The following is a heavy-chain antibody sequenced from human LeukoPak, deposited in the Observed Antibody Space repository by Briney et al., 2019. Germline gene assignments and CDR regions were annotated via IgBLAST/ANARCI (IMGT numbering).Heavy chain of an antibody. CDR1: GGSISSGGYY. D-gene: IGHD3-10*01. J-gene: IGHJ4*02. CDR3: ARVSYGSGSYYLDY. V-gene: IGHV4-31*03. CDR2: IYYSGST. Sequence: PSETLSLTCTVSGGSISSGGYYWSWIRQHPGKGLEWIGYIYYSGSTYYNPSLKSRVTISVDTSKNQFSLKLSSVTAADTAVYYCARVSYGSGSYYLDYWGQGTLVTVSS.